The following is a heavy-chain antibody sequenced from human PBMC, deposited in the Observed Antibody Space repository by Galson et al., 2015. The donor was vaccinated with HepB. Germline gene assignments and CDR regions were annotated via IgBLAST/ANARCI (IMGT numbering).Heavy chain of an antibody. CDR3: AKKVEEYYYYGMDV. CDR2: ISGSGATT. J-gene: IGHJ6*02. D-gene: IGHD6-6*01. V-gene: IGHV3-23*01. Sequence: SLSLSCEASGFTFSSYAMSWVRQAPGRGLEWLSTISGSGATTYYADSVKGRFILSTDQSKNTLYLQMVSLRAEDTAVYHCAKKVEEYYYYGMDVWGQGTTVTVSS. CDR1: GFTFSSYA.